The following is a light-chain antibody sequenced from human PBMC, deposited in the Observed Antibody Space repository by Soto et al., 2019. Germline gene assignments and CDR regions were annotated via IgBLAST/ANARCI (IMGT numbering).Light chain of an antibody. CDR3: AAWDDSLNGLV. CDR2: SNT. CDR1: SSNIGSHT. J-gene: IGLJ2*01. V-gene: IGLV1-44*01. Sequence: QSVLTQPPSASGTPGQTIAISCSGGSSNIGSHTVNWYQQLPGTAPRLLIYSNTQRPSGVPDRFSGSKSGTSASLAIIGLQSEYEGDYYCAAWDDSLNGLVFGGGTKVTVL.